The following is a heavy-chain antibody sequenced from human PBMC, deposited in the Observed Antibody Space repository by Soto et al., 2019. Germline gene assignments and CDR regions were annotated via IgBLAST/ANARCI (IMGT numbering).Heavy chain of an antibody. CDR3: ARSGSWSFNT. CDR1: GDSISSSSYF. CDR2: IYYIGTT. J-gene: IGHJ5*02. Sequence: QLLLQESGPGLVKPSETLSLTCTVTGDSISSSSYFWGWIRQPPGKGLEWIASIYYIGTTYYSPSLQSRVTLSVDTSTDQFSLEVTSVTAADTAIYYCARSGSWSFNTWGRGTLVTVSS. D-gene: IGHD6-13*01. V-gene: IGHV4-39*01.